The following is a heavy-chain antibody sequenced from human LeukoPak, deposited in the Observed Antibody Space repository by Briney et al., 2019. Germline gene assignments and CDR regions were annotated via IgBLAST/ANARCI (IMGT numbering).Heavy chain of an antibody. CDR1: GFTFRNYA. V-gene: IGHV3-23*01. CDR2: ISGSGGDT. J-gene: IGHJ4*02. CDR3: AKTTAGNSSGRYPGWPVDY. D-gene: IGHD6-19*01. Sequence: GGSLRLTCAASGFTFRNYAIYWVRQAPGKGLEWVSGISGSGGDTYFAASVKGRFNISRDHSKNTVFLQMDSLRAEDTAVYYCAKTTAGNSSGRYPGWPVDYWGQGTLVTVSS.